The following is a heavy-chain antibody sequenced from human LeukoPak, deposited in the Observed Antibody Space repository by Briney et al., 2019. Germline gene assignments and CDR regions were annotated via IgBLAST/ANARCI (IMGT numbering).Heavy chain of an antibody. Sequence: PSETLSLTCTVSGGSVTSGSYYWGWIRQPPGKGLEWIGYIYYSGSTNYNPSLKSRITISIDTSKNQFSLKLNFVTAADTTVYYCAGVVYYYGSGMQIDYWGQGTLVTVSS. CDR2: IYYSGST. V-gene: IGHV4-61*01. J-gene: IGHJ4*02. CDR1: GGSVTSGSYY. D-gene: IGHD3-10*01. CDR3: AGVVYYYGSGMQIDY.